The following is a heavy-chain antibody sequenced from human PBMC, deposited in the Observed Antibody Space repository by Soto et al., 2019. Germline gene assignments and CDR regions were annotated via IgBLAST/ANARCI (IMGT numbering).Heavy chain of an antibody. V-gene: IGHV1-3*01. J-gene: IGHJ6*02. Sequence: ASVKVSCKASGYNFTSYAMHWVRQAPGQRLEWMGWINAGNGNTKYSQKFQGRVTITMDTSASTAYMELSSLRSEDTAVYYCARDGWWGLYYDSSGSPLYGMDVWGQGTTVTVSS. CDR2: INAGNGNT. CDR1: GYNFTSYA. CDR3: ARDGWWGLYYDSSGSPLYGMDV. D-gene: IGHD3-22*01.